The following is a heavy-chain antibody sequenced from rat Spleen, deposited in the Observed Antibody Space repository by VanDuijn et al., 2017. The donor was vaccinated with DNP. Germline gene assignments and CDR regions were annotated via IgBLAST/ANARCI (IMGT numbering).Heavy chain of an antibody. D-gene: IGHD5-1*01. CDR3: ARVGDWEPLDD. CDR2: IWNTGGT. V-gene: IGHV2-41*01. CDR1: GFSLTSYN. Sequence: QVQLKESGPGLVQPSQTLSLTCTVAGFSLTSYNVHWVRQPPGKGLEWMGVIWNTGGTRYNSALKSRLSISKDTSKSQVFLKMNSLQTEDTATYYCARVGDWEPLDDWGQGVMVTVSS. J-gene: IGHJ2*01.